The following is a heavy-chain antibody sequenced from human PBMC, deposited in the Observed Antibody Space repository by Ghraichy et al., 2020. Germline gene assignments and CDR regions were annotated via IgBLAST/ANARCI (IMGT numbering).Heavy chain of an antibody. CDR1: GFTVSSNY. J-gene: IGHJ4*02. Sequence: GSLRLSCAASGFTVSSNYMSWVRQAPGKGLEWVSVIYSGGSTYYADSVKGRFTISRDNSKNTLYLQMNSLRAEDTAVYYCARGPYYDFLDYWGQGTLVTVSS. CDR2: IYSGGST. V-gene: IGHV3-53*01. CDR3: ARGPYYDFLDY. D-gene: IGHD3-3*01.